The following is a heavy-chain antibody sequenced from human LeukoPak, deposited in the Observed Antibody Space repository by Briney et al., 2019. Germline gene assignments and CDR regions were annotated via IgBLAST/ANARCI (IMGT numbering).Heavy chain of an antibody. V-gene: IGHV3-7*01. CDR1: GFTCSSYW. D-gene: IGHD3-22*01. CDR3: ARDRRNYYDSSGYYDY. CDR2: IKQDGSEK. J-gene: IGHJ4*02. Sequence: GGSLRLSCAASGFTCSSYWMSWVRQAPGKGLEWVANIKQDGSEKYYVDSVKGRFTISRDNAKNSLYLQMNSLRAEDTAAYYCARDRRNYYDSSGYYDYWGQGTLVTVSS.